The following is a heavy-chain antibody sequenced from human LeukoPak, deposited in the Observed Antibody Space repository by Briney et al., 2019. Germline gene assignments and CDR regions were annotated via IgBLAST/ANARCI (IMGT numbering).Heavy chain of an antibody. Sequence: PGGSLRLSGAASGFTFTDFYMSWIRQAPGKGLEWLSDISRSSTDTNYADSVKGRFTISRDNAKTSLFLQLNSLTAEDTAVYYCARKTYYYDSGSYSKSYYFDYWGQGTLVTVSS. CDR3: ARKTYYYDSGSYSKSYYFDY. D-gene: IGHD3-10*01. J-gene: IGHJ4*02. CDR1: GFTFTDFY. CDR2: ISRSSTDT. V-gene: IGHV3-11*06.